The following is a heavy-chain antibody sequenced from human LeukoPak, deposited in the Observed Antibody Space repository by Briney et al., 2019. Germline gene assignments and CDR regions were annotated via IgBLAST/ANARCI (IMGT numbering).Heavy chain of an antibody. Sequence: SETLSLTCAVSGGPISSGGYSWSWIRQPPGKGLEWIGYIYHSGSTYYNPSLKSRVTISVDRSKNQFSLKLSSVTAADTAVYYCARGGPGAFDIWGQGTMVTVSS. CDR1: GGPISSGGYS. CDR2: IYHSGST. V-gene: IGHV4-30-2*01. D-gene: IGHD3-16*01. J-gene: IGHJ3*02. CDR3: ARGGPGAFDI.